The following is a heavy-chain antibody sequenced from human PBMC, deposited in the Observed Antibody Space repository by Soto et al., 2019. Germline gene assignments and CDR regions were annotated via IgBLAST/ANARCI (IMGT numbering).Heavy chain of an antibody. D-gene: IGHD3-9*01. V-gene: IGHV3-9*01. CDR2: ISWNSGNK. CDR1: GFTFDDYA. Sequence: EVQLMESGGDLVQPGRSLRLSCAASGFTFDDYAMHWVRQAPGKGLEWVSGISWNSGNKGYADSVKGRFTISRDNAKNFLYLEMNSLRAEDTALYYCAKEAGLVRFFDWLSNGLDVWGQGTAVTVS. CDR3: AKEAGLVRFFDWLSNGLDV. J-gene: IGHJ6*02.